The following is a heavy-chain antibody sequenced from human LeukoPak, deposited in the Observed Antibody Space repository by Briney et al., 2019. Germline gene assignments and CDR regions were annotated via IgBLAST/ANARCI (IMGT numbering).Heavy chain of an antibody. J-gene: IGHJ3*02. CDR3: ARGDYDAFDI. Sequence: ASVKVSCKASGYPFTSNGITWVRQAPGQGLEWMGWISTYNGKTNYAQKLQGRVTMTTDTSTSTAYMELRSLRSDDTAVYYCARGDYDAFDIWGQGTMVTVSS. V-gene: IGHV1-18*01. D-gene: IGHD3-16*01. CDR1: GYPFTSNG. CDR2: ISTYNGKT.